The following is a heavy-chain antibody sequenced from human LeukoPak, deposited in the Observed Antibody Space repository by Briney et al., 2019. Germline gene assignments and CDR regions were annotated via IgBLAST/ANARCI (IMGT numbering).Heavy chain of an antibody. V-gene: IGHV3-13*01. CDR1: GFTFSSYD. J-gene: IGHJ4*02. D-gene: IGHD6-19*01. CDR3: ASWPVGWYGEDS. Sequence: PGGSLRLSCAASGFTFSSYDMHWVRQATGKGLEWVSAIGTAGDTYYPGSVKGRFTISRENAKNSLYLQMNSLRVEDTAVYYCASWPVGWYGEDSWGQGTLVTVSS. CDR2: IGTAGDT.